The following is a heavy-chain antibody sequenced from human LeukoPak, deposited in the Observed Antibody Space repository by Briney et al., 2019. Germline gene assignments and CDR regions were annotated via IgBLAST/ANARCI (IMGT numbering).Heavy chain of an antibody. CDR3: ARDVGTTMIKGGFDY. D-gene: IGHD3-16*01. Sequence: SETLSLTCAVSNSSISSAYYWGWVRQSPGKGLEWIASVYHSGTTYYNPSLKSRVTISIDTSKKHFSLKLSSVTAADTAVYYCARDVGTTMIKGGFDYWGQGTLVTVSS. J-gene: IGHJ4*02. CDR2: VYHSGTT. CDR1: NSSISSAYY. V-gene: IGHV4-38-2*01.